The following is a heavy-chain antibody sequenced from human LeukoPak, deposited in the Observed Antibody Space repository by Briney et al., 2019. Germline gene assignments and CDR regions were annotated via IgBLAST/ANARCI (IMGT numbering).Heavy chain of an antibody. V-gene: IGHV4-39*01. CDR3: TSEISSASNY. CDR1: GGSIRSSSYY. CDR2: IYYTGST. J-gene: IGHJ4*02. Sequence: SETLSLTCTVSGGSIRSSSYYWGWIRQPPGEGLEWIGSIYYTGSTYYSPSLKSRVTKSADTSKNEFSLKLSSVTAADTAVYYCTSEISSASNYWGQGTLVTVSS. D-gene: IGHD6-6*01.